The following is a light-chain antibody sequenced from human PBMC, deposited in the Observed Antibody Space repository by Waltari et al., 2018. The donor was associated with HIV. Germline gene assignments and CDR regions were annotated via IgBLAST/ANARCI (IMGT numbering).Light chain of an antibody. CDR3: GTWDSSVSAGV. Sequence: QSVLTQPPSVSAAPGPKVTFSCSGSTSNIGNNFLSWYQHLPEAAPKLIIYANNKRPSGVPDRFSGSKSATSATLAITGLQTGDEADYYCGTWDSSVSAGVFGGGTKLTVL. CDR2: ANN. V-gene: IGLV1-51*01. J-gene: IGLJ2*01. CDR1: TSNIGNNF.